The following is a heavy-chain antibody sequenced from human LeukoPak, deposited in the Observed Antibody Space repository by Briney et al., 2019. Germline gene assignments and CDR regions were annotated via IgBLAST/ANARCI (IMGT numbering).Heavy chain of an antibody. CDR1: GYTFTGYY. CDR3: ARDPPTQGRIYYYMDV. V-gene: IGHV1-2*02. Sequence: GASVKVSCKASGYTFTGYYMHWVRQAPGQGLEWMGWINPNSGGTNYAQKFQGRVTMTRDTSISTAYMELSRLRSDDTAVYYCARDPPTQGRIYYYMDVWGKGTTVTVSS. CDR2: INPNSGGT. D-gene: IGHD2-15*01. J-gene: IGHJ6*03.